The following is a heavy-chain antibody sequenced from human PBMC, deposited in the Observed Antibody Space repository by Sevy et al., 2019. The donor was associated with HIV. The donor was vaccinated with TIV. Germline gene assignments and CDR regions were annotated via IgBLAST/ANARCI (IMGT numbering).Heavy chain of an antibody. D-gene: IGHD3-3*01. CDR3: ARDPTYYDFWSGYYTGWFDP. J-gene: IGHJ5*02. Sequence: GGSLRLSCAASGFTFSDYYMSWVRQAPGKGLEWVSYISSSGSTINYADSVKGRLTISRDNAKNSLYLQMNSLRAEDTAVYYCARDPTYYDFWSGYYTGWFDPWGQGTLVTVSS. CDR2: ISSSGSTI. CDR1: GFTFSDYY. V-gene: IGHV3-11*01.